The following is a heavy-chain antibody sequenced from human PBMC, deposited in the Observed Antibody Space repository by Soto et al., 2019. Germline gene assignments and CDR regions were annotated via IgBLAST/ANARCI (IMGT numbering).Heavy chain of an antibody. V-gene: IGHV3-7*05. CDR1: GFIFRNYW. CDR3: ARSRDSWRSWFDP. CDR2: IKEDGSER. D-gene: IGHD2-21*02. J-gene: IGHJ5*02. Sequence: EVQLVESGGALVQAGGSLRLSCAASGFIFRNYWMSWVRQTPGRGLEWLANIKEDGSERYYVDSVEGRFTISRDNAKNSLYLQINILRAEDTAVYYCARSRDSWRSWFDPWGQGTLVTVSS.